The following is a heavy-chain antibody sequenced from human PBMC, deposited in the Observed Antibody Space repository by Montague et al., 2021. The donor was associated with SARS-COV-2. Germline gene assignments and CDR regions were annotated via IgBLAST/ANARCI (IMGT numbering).Heavy chain of an antibody. CDR3: ASPTYYYDSSGSDAFDI. CDR1: GGSFSGHY. CDR2: INHSGST. J-gene: IGHJ3*02. Sequence: SETLSLTCAVYGGSFSGHYWSWIRQPPGKGLEWIGEINHSGSTNYNPSLKSRVTISIDTSKNQFSLKLSSVTAADTAVYYCASPTYYYDSSGSDAFDIWGQGTMVTVSS. D-gene: IGHD3-22*01. V-gene: IGHV4-34*01.